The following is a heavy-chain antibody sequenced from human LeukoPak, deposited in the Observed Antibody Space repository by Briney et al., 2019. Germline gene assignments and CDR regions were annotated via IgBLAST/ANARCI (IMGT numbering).Heavy chain of an antibody. CDR2: IYHSGST. D-gene: IGHD6-13*01. CDR1: GGSISSGGYY. V-gene: IGHV4-30-2*01. CDR3: ARSPIAAAGRAFDY. J-gene: IGHJ4*02. Sequence: PSETLSLTCTVSGGSISSGGYYWSWIRQPPGKGLEWIGYIYHSGSTYYNPSLKSRVTISVDRSKNQFSLKLSSVTAADTAVYYCARSPIAAAGRAFDYWGQGTPVTVSS.